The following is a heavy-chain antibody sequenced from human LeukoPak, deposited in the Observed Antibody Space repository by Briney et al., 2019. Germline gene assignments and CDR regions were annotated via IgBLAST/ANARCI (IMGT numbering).Heavy chain of an antibody. CDR1: GGSFSGYY. CDR2: INHSGST. V-gene: IGHV4-34*01. J-gene: IGHJ6*03. Sequence: SETLSLTCAVYGGSFSGYYWSWIRQPPGKGLEWIGEINHSGSTNYNPSLKSRVTISVDTSKNQFSLKLSSVTAADTAVYYCARDWAYSSGWDYYMDVWGKGTTVTVSS. D-gene: IGHD6-19*01. CDR3: ARDWAYSSGWDYYMDV.